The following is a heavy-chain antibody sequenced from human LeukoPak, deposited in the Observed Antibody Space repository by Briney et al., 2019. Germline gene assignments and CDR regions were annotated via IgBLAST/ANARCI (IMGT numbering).Heavy chain of an antibody. V-gene: IGHV1-3*01. CDR3: ARDLTSIRPEYYYDSSGYSPFDY. D-gene: IGHD3-22*01. CDR1: GYTFTSYA. Sequence: ASVKVSCKASGYTFTSYAMHWVRQAPGQSLEWLGWINAGNGNTKYSRKFQGRVTITRETSASTAYMERSSLRSEDTAVYYCARDLTSIRPEYYYDSSGYSPFDYWGQGTLVTVSS. CDR2: INAGNGNT. J-gene: IGHJ4*02.